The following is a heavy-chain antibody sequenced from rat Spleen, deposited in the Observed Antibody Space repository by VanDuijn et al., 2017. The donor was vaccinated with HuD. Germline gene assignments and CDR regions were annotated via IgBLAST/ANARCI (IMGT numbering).Heavy chain of an antibody. CDR1: GFTFSDYY. J-gene: IGHJ2*01. Sequence: EVHLVESNGGLVQPGGSLKLSCAASGFTFSDYYMAWVRQAPTKGLEWVATINYDGRNIYYRDSVKGRFTISRDNARNTLHLQMDSLRSEDTATYCCARHTYYGYYFDYWGQGVMVTVSS. CDR3: ARHTYYGYYFDY. CDR2: INYDGRNI. D-gene: IGHD1-9*01. V-gene: IGHV5-29*01.